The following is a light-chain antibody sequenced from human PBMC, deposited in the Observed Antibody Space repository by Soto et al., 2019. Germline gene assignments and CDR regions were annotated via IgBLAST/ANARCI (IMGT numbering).Light chain of an antibody. CDR1: QSISSW. J-gene: IGKJ1*01. CDR3: QQYNSYSWT. Sequence: DMQMTQSPSTLSASVGDRVTITCRASQSISSWLAWYQQKPGKAPKLLIYDASILESGVPSRFSGSGSGTEFTLTISSLQPDDFATYYCQQYNSYSWTFGQGTKVDIK. V-gene: IGKV1-5*01. CDR2: DAS.